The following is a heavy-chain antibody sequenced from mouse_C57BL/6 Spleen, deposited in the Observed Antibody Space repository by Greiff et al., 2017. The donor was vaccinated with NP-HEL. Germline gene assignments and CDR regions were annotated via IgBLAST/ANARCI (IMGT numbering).Heavy chain of an antibody. J-gene: IGHJ2*01. CDR3: ARESDYDGVDY. CDR1: GYTFTSYW. Sequence: QVQLQQPGAELVKPGASVKLSCKASGYTFTSYWMHWVKQRPGQGLEWIGMIHPNSGSTNYNEKFKSKATLTVDKSSSTAYMQLSSLTSEDSAVYYRARESDYDGVDYWGQGTTLTVSS. V-gene: IGHV1-64*01. D-gene: IGHD2-4*01. CDR2: IHPNSGST.